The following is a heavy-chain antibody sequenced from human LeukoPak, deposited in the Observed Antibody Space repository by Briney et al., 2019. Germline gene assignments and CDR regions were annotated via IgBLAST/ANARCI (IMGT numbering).Heavy chain of an antibody. CDR2: INQDGTEK. CDR3: ATSSSWVDY. CDR1: GFTFSSFW. D-gene: IGHD6-13*01. Sequence: PGGSLRLSCAASGFTFSSFWMSWVRQAPGEGLEWVAKINQDGTEKAYVDSVRGRFTISRDNAKNSLFLQMNSLRAEDTAVYYCATSSSWVDYWGQGTLVTVSS. J-gene: IGHJ4*02. V-gene: IGHV3-7*03.